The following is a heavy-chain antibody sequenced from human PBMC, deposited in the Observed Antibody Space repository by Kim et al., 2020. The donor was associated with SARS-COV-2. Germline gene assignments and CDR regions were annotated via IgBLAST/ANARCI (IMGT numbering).Heavy chain of an antibody. CDR1: GGSISSSSYY. D-gene: IGHD1-1*01. V-gene: IGHV4-39*01. Sequence: SETLSLTCTVSGGSISSSSYYWGWLRQPPGKGREWIGSIYYSGSTYYNSSLKSRVTISVNTSKNQFSLKLSSVTAADAAVYYCARHGGIGTWFSETFDYWGQGTLVTVSS. J-gene: IGHJ4*02. CDR3: ARHGGIGTWFSETFDY. CDR2: IYYSGST.